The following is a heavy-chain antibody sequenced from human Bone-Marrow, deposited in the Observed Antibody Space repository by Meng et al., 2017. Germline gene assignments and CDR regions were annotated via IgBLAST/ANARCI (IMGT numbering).Heavy chain of an antibody. Sequence: SETLSLTCAVYGGSFSGYYWSWIRQPPGKGLEWIGEINHSGSTNYNPSLKSRVTISVDTSKNQFSLKLSSMTAADTAVYYCARDLVEQLAPTGADYWGQGTLVTVSS. CDR1: GGSFSGYY. V-gene: IGHV4-34*01. CDR2: INHSGST. CDR3: ARDLVEQLAPTGADY. D-gene: IGHD6-13*01. J-gene: IGHJ4*02.